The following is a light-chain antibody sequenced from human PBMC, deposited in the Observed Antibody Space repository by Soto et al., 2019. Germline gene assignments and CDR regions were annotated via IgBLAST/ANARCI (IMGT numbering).Light chain of an antibody. CDR1: TSAVGGYSY. Sequence: QSVLTQPPSASGSPGQSVTISCTGATSAVGGYSYVSWYQQHPGKAPKLMIYEVSKRPSGVPDRFSGSKSGNTASLTVSGLQAEDEADYYCSSYGGSNNLVFGGGTKVTVL. CDR2: EVS. CDR3: SSYGGSNNLV. J-gene: IGLJ2*01. V-gene: IGLV2-8*01.